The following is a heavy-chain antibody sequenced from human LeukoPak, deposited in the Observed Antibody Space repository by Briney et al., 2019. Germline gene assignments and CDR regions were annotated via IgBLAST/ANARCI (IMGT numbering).Heavy chain of an antibody. V-gene: IGHV3-21*01. CDR3: ARDGELGRALYFHY. Sequence: PGGSLRLTCAASGFTFDDYGMSWVRQAPGKGLEWVSSISSSSSYIYYADSVKGRFTISRDDAKNSLYLQMNSLRAEDTAVYYCARDGELGRALYFHYWGQGTLVTVSS. CDR2: ISSSSSYI. J-gene: IGHJ4*02. D-gene: IGHD7-27*01. CDR1: GFTFDDYG.